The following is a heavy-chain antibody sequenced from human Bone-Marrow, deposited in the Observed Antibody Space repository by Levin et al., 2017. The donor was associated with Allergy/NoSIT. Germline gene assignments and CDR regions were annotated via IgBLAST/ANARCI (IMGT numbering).Heavy chain of an antibody. J-gene: IGHJ4*02. CDR3: ATGRLLFYYDATGFWDS. CDR1: GGSISPYY. Sequence: SETLSLTCTVSGGSISPYYWSWIRQPAGKGLEWIGRIYTTGDTNYNPTLRSRVRMSIDTARKQFSLDLSSVSAADTAVYYCATGRLLFYYDATGFWDSWGPGTLVTVSS. CDR2: IYTTGDT. D-gene: IGHD3-22*01. V-gene: IGHV4-4*07.